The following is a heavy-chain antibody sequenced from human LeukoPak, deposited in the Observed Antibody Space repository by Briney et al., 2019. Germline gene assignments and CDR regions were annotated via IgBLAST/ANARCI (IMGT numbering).Heavy chain of an antibody. J-gene: IGHJ4*02. CDR3: ARVTTVTTSFHFDY. Sequence: SETLSLTCTFSGGSISSGVYYWSWIRQPPGECLECIGYIYYSGSTYYRPSLKSRVTISLDTSKNQFSLKLSSVTAADTAVYYCARVTTVTTSFHFDYWGQGTLVTVSS. D-gene: IGHD4-17*01. V-gene: IGHV4-30-4*01. CDR1: GGSISSGVYY. CDR2: IYYSGST.